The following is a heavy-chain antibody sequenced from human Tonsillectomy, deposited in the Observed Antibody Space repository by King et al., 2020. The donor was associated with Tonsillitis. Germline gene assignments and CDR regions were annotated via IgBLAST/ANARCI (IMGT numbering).Heavy chain of an antibody. J-gene: IGHJ4*02. D-gene: IGHD3-10*01. Sequence: VQLVESGGGLVKPGWSLRLSCAASGFTFSSYSMNWVRQAPGKGLEWVSSISSSSSYIYYADSVKGRFTISRDNAKNSLYLQMNSLRAEDTAVYYCARDYYGSGSYQPYFDYWGQGTLVTVSS. V-gene: IGHV3-21*01. CDR3: ARDYYGSGSYQPYFDY. CDR1: GFTFSSYS. CDR2: ISSSSSYI.